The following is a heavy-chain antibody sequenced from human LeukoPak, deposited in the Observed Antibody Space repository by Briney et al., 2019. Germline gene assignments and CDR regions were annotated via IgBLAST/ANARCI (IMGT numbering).Heavy chain of an antibody. Sequence: SETLSLTCTLSGYSLSSGYYWGWIRPPPGKGLEWIASMFHSGSTYYNPSLKSRVTISVDTSNNQFSLKLSSMTGADTAVYYCARLGLNWGNPDYWGQGTLVTVSS. CDR1: GYSLSSGYY. D-gene: IGHD7-27*01. CDR2: MFHSGST. J-gene: IGHJ4*02. CDR3: ARLGLNWGNPDY. V-gene: IGHV4-38-2*02.